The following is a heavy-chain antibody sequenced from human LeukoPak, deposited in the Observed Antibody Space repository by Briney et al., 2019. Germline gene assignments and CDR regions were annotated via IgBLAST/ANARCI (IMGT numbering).Heavy chain of an antibody. CDR1: GGSISSSSYY. D-gene: IGHD3-22*01. CDR2: IYYSGST. CDR3: ASLTYYYDSSGLYDAFDI. J-gene: IGHJ3*02. Sequence: PSETLSLTCTVSGGSISSSSYYWGWIRQPPGKGLEWIGSIYYSGSTYYNPSLKSRVTISVDTSKNQFSLKLSSVTAADTAVYYCASLTYYYDSSGLYDAFDIWGQGTMVTVSS. V-gene: IGHV4-39*07.